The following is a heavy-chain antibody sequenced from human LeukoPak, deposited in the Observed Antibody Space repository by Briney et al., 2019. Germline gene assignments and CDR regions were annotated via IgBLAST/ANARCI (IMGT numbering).Heavy chain of an antibody. CDR3: ARRGILEMATTLDY. Sequence: SETLSLTCTVSGGSVSSGSYYWSWIRQPPGKGLEWIGYIYYSGSTNYNSSLKSRVTISVDTSKNQFSLKLSSVTAADTAVYYCARRGILEMATTLDYWGQGTLVTVSS. CDR1: GGSVSSGSYY. CDR2: IYYSGST. J-gene: IGHJ4*02. V-gene: IGHV4-61*01. D-gene: IGHD5-24*01.